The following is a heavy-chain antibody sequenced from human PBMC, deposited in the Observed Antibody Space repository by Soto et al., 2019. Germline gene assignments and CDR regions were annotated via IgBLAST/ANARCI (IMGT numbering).Heavy chain of an antibody. CDR1: SDSFSSGDYS. Sequence: TLSLTCTVSSDSFSSGDYSWSWIRQHPGKGLEWIGYIYSSGATYSNPSLKSRVTVSVDTSKNQFSLKLSSVTAADTAVYYCARGGSAARPPFDYWGQGTLVTVSS. V-gene: IGHV4-31*03. J-gene: IGHJ4*02. CDR2: IYSSGAT. CDR3: ARGGSAARPPFDY. D-gene: IGHD6-6*01.